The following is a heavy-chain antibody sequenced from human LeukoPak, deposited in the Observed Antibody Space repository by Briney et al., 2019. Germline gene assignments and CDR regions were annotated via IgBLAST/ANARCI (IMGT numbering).Heavy chain of an antibody. CDR2: INHSGST. D-gene: IGHD2-15*01. CDR3: ARARKATPDH. Sequence: PSETLSLTCAVYGGSFSGYYWSWIRQPPGKGLEWIGEINHSGSTNYNPSLKSRVTISVDTSKNQFSLKLSSVTAADTAVYYCARARKATPDHWGQGTLVTVSS. CDR1: GGSFSGYY. J-gene: IGHJ5*02. V-gene: IGHV4-34*01.